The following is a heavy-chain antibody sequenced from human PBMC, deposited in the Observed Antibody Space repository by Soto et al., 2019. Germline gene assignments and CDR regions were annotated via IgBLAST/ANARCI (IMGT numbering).Heavy chain of an antibody. CDR2: KSYDGSNK. Sequence: QVQLVESGGGVVQPGRSLRLSCAASGFTFSSYGRHWVRQAPGKGLEWVAVKSYDGSNKYYADSLKGRFTISRDNSKNTLYLQLNSLRAEDTAVYYCAKDSRIVVVTAPYDYWGQGTLVTVSS. J-gene: IGHJ4*02. CDR1: GFTFSSYG. V-gene: IGHV3-30*18. CDR3: AKDSRIVVVTAPYDY. D-gene: IGHD2-21*02.